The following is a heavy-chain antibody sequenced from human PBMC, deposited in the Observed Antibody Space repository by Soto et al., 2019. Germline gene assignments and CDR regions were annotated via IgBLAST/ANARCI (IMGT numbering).Heavy chain of an antibody. Sequence: LGESLKISCKGSGYSFNSYWIGWVRQVPGKGLEWVGIIYPTDSDTTYSPSFQGQVTISVDKSITTAYLQWSSLNTSDTAIYYCARWQDYSDSSGYYADYWGQGTLVTVSS. J-gene: IGHJ4*02. V-gene: IGHV5-51*01. CDR1: GYSFNSYW. CDR3: ARWQDYSDSSGYYADY. CDR2: IYPTDSDT. D-gene: IGHD3-22*01.